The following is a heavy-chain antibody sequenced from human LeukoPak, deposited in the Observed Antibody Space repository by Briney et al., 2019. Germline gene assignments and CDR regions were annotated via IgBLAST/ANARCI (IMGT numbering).Heavy chain of an antibody. CDR2: INPNSGGT. Sequence: ASVKVSCKASGYTFTSYYMHWVRQAPGQGLEWMGRINPNSGGTNYAQKFQGRVTMTRDTSISTAYMELSRLRSDDTAVYYCARVPSMVRGVILDYWGQGTLVTVSS. V-gene: IGHV1-2*06. D-gene: IGHD3-10*01. CDR1: GYTFTSYY. J-gene: IGHJ4*02. CDR3: ARVPSMVRGVILDY.